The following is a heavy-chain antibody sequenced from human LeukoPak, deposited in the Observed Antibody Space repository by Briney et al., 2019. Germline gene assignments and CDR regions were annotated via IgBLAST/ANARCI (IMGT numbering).Heavy chain of an antibody. CDR1: GFTFSSYW. D-gene: IGHD3-9*01. CDR2: ISSSGSTI. J-gene: IGHJ6*02. V-gene: IGHV3-11*01. Sequence: GGSLRLSCAASGFTFSSYWMTWVRQAPGKGLEWVSYISSSGSTIYYADSVKGRFTISRDNAKNSLYLQMNSLRAEDTAVYYCARDGSGYDILTGYSSYYYYYGMDVWGQGTTVTVSS. CDR3: ARDGSGYDILTGYSSYYYYYGMDV.